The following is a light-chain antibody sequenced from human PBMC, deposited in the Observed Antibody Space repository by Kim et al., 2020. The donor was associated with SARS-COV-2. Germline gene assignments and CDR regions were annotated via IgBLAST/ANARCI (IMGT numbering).Light chain of an antibody. J-gene: IGLJ3*02. CDR2: ENN. CDR1: SCSVAGNY. Sequence: GRPIIVSTTRSSCSVAGNYVQWYQQRPGSAPTTMIYENNQRPSGVPDRFSGSIDGSSNSASLTISELEAEDEADYYCQSYDSSNWVFGGGTQLTVL. CDR3: QSYDSSNWV. V-gene: IGLV6-57*03.